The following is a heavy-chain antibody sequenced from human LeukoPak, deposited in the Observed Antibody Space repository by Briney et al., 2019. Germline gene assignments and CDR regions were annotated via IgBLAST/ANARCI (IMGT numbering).Heavy chain of an antibody. D-gene: IGHD5-12*01. J-gene: IGHJ4*02. V-gene: IGHV6-1*01. CDR2: TYYRSKWSH. CDR3: ARGRSGYDYFDY. CDR1: GDSVSSNSAA. Sequence: SQTLSLTCAISGDSVSSNSAAWNWIRQFPSRGLEWLGRTYYRSKWSHDYAISVKSRIIINPDTSENQLSLQLNSVTPDDTAVYYCARGRSGYDYFDYWGQGTVVTVSS.